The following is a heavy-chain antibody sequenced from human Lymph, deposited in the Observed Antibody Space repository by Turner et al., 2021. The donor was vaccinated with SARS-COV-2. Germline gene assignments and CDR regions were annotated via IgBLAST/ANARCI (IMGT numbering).Heavy chain of an antibody. CDR2: FDPEDGEI. Sequence: QVQLVQSGAEVKKPGASVKVPCKVSGYTLTELSMHWVRQAPGKGFEWMGGFDPEDGEIIYAQKFQGRVTMTEDTSTDTAYMELSSLRSEDTAVYYCATVLCTGSSCYYYGMDVWGQGTTVTVSS. V-gene: IGHV1-24*01. D-gene: IGHD2-15*01. J-gene: IGHJ6*02. CDR3: ATVLCTGSSCYYYGMDV. CDR1: GYTLTELS.